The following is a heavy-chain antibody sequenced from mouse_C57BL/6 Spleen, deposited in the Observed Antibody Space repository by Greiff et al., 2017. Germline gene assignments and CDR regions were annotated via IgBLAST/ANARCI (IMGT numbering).Heavy chain of an antibody. V-gene: IGHV5-4*01. Sequence: EVNVVESGGGLVKPGGSLKLSCAASGFTFSSYAMSWVRQTPEKRLAWVATISDGGSYTYYPDNVKGRFTISRDNAKNNLYLQMSHLKSEDTAMYYCARDWAYWGQGTLVTVSA. J-gene: IGHJ3*01. CDR1: GFTFSSYA. CDR2: ISDGGSYT. CDR3: ARDWAY.